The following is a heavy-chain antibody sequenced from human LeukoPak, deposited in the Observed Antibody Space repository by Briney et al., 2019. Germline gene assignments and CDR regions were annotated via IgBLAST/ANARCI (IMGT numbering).Heavy chain of an antibody. CDR3: ARDPNYGSGSYYNYCYYGMDV. CDR2: IWYDGSNK. J-gene: IGHJ6*02. D-gene: IGHD3-10*01. Sequence: GGSLRLSCAASGXTFNTYAVHWVRQAPGKGLEWVAVIWYDGSNKYYADSVKGRFTISRDNSKNTLYLQMNSLRAEDTAVYYCARDPNYGSGSYYNYCYYGMDVWGQGTTVTVSS. CDR1: GXTFNTYA. V-gene: IGHV3-33*08.